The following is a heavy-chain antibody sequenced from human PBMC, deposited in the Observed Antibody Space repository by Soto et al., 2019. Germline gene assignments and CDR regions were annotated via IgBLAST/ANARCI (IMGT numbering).Heavy chain of an antibody. CDR3: AREEGHIVVLTEEGRFDY. J-gene: IGHJ4*02. CDR2: ISGSSDYM. Sequence: EVQLVESGGGLVKPGGSLRISCTASGFTFSTYTMAWVRQTPGKGLEWVSSISGSSDYMHYSDSVKGRFTISRDNAKNSLYLQMNSLRAEDTAVYYCAREEGHIVVLTEEGRFDYWGQGSLVTVSS. V-gene: IGHV3-21*01. CDR1: GFTFSTYT. D-gene: IGHD2-21*02.